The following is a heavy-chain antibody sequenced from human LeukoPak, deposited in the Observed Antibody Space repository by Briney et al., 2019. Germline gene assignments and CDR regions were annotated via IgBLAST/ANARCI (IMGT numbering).Heavy chain of an antibody. CDR3: ARGDKAVAFDWFDP. CDR2: ISYDGSTQ. V-gene: IGHV3-30-3*01. Sequence: GRSLRLSRTASGFTFSSYAMHWVRQAPVKGLEWVAVISYDGSTQFYADSVKGRFTISRDNSKNTLDLQMNSLRTDDTAVYFCARGDKAVAFDWFDPWGQGTLVSASS. D-gene: IGHD6-19*01. CDR1: GFTFSSYA. J-gene: IGHJ5*02.